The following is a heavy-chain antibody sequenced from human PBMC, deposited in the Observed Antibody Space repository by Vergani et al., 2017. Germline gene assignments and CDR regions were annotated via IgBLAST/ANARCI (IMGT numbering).Heavy chain of an antibody. V-gene: IGHV4-34*01. CDR1: GGSFSGYY. D-gene: IGHD3-3*01. Sequence: VQLQQWGAGLLKPSETLSLPFAVHGGSFSGYYWSWIRQPPGKGPEWIGEINHSGSTNYNPSLKSRVTISVDTSKNQFSLKLSSVTAADTAVYYCGGGMGVDRREGDGMDVWGQGTTVTVSS. J-gene: IGHJ6*02. CDR3: GGGMGVDRREGDGMDV. CDR2: INHSGST.